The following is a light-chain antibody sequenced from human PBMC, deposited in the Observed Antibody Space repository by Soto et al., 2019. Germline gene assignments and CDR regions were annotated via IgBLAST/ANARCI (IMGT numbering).Light chain of an antibody. J-gene: IGLJ7*01. CDR2: SNN. V-gene: IGLV1-44*01. CDR3: AAWDDSLDAAV. Sequence: QSVVTQPPSASGTPEQRVTISCSGSSSNIGSNTVNWYQQLPGTAPKLLIYSNNQRPSGVPDRFSGSKSGTSASLAISGLQSEDEADYYCAAWDDSLDAAVFGGGTQLTVL. CDR1: SSNIGSNT.